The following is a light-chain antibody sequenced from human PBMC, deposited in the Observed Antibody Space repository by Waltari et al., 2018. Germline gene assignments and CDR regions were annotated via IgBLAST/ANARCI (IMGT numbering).Light chain of an antibody. J-gene: IGKJ2*01. V-gene: IGKV4-1*01. Sequence: DIVMTQSPDSLAVSLGERATINSKSSQSVLYSSNNKNYLAWYQQKPGQPPKLLIYWASTRESWVPDRFSGSGSGTDFTLTISSLQAEDVAVYYCQQYYSTPYTFGQGTKLEIK. CDR3: QQYYSTPYT. CDR2: WAS. CDR1: QSVLYSSNNKNY.